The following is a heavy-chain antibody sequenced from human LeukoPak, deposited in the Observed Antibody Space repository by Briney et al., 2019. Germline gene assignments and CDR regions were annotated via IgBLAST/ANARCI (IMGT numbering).Heavy chain of an antibody. D-gene: IGHD3-3*01. CDR2: ISAYSGNT. Sequence: ASVKVSCKASGYTFKNNGISWVRQAPGQGLGWMGWISAYSGNTKYAQNLQDRVTMTTDTSTSTAYMELRSLRSDDTAVYYCARVGVWGVVIQNWFDPWGQGTLVTVSS. CDR3: ARVGVWGVVIQNWFDP. V-gene: IGHV1-18*01. CDR1: GYTFKNNG. J-gene: IGHJ5*02.